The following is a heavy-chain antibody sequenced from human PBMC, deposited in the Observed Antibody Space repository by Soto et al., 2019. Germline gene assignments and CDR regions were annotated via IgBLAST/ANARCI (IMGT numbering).Heavy chain of an antibody. V-gene: IGHV3-74*01. CDR3: ARDMAYYGSGRGPDV. CDR1: GFTFSSYW. D-gene: IGHD3-10*01. Sequence: GGSLRLSCAASGFTFSSYWMHWVRQAPGKGLVWVSRINSDGSSTSYADSVKGRFTISRDNAKNTLYLQMNSLRAEDTAVYYCARDMAYYGSGRGPDVWGQGTTVTVSS. CDR2: INSDGSST. J-gene: IGHJ6*02.